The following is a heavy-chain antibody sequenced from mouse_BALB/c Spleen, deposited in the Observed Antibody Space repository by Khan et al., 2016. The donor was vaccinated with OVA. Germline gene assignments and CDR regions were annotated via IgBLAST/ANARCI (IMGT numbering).Heavy chain of an antibody. CDR3: ASCGTMSTVVVTDFDF. J-gene: IGHJ2*01. D-gene: IGHD1-1*01. CDR1: GYSITSDYA. Sequence: EVKLLESGPGLVKPSQSLSLTCTVTGYSITSDYAWNWIRQFPGNKLEWMGYIKYSGSTSYNPSLKSRISITRDTSKNQFFLQLTHVTTEDTATXYCASCGTMSTVVVTDFDFWGQGTTLTVSS. CDR2: IKYSGST. V-gene: IGHV3-2*02.